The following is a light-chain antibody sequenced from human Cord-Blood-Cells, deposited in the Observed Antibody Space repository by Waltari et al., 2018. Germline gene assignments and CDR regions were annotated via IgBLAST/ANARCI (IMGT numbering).Light chain of an antibody. CDR1: RSDVGSYNL. Sequence: QSALTQPASVSGSPGQSITISCTGTRSDVGSYNLVSLYQQHPGKAPKLMIYEGSKRPSGVSNRFSGSKSGNTASLTISGLQAEDEADYYCCSYAGSVVFGGGTKLTVL. CDR3: CSYAGSVV. V-gene: IGLV2-23*01. CDR2: EGS. J-gene: IGLJ2*01.